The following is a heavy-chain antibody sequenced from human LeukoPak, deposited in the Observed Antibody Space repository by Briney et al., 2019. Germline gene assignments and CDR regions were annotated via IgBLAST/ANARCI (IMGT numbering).Heavy chain of an antibody. V-gene: IGHV1-46*01. CDR3: AGDNGVVDTTLWFDP. J-gene: IGHJ5*02. Sequence: ASVKVSCKASGYTFTSYYMHWVRQAPGQGLEWMGIINPSGGSTSYAQKFQGRVTMTRDMSTSTDYMELSSLRSEDTAVYYCAGDNGVVDTTLWFDPWGQGTLVTVSS. D-gene: IGHD2-8*01. CDR2: INPSGGST. CDR1: GYTFTSYY.